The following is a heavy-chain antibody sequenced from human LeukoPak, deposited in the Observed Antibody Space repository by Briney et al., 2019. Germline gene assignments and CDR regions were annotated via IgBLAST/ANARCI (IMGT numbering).Heavy chain of an antibody. CDR3: ARDKVPLLWFGELLYPAFDY. V-gene: IGHV1-18*01. CDR2: ISAYNGNT. J-gene: IGHJ4*02. D-gene: IGHD3-10*01. Sequence: ASVKVSCEASGYTFTGYGISWVRQAPGQGLEWMGWISAYNGNTNYAQKLQGRVTMTTDTSTSTAYMELRSLRSDDTAVYYCARDKVPLLWFGELLYPAFDYWDQGTLVTVSS. CDR1: GYTFTGYG.